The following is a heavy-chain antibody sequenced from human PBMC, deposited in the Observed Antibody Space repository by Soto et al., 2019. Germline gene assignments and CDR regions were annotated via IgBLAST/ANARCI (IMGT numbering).Heavy chain of an antibody. Sequence: QVQLVESGGGVVQPGGSLRVSCAASGFTFSGYAMHWVRQAPGKGLEWVAFISYDGSLKYYAYSVKGRFTTSRDNSQNTLYLQMNSLRPEDTAVYYCARDVPLGHWGQGALVTVSS. J-gene: IGHJ4*02. V-gene: IGHV3-30-3*01. CDR1: GFTFSGYA. CDR3: ARDVPLGH. D-gene: IGHD3-16*01. CDR2: ISYDGSLK.